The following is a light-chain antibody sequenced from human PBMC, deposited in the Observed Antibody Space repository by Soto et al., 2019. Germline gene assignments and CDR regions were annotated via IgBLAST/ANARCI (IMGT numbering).Light chain of an antibody. CDR1: QSVSSSY. Sequence: EIVLTQSPGTLSLSPGERATLSCRASQSVSSSYLAWYQQKPGQAPRLLIYGAFIRAPGFPVTFRGTGSGSEFTLTISSLQSEDGALYFCQQYDKWPYTFGQGTKVDIK. V-gene: IGKV3-20*01. CDR3: QQYDKWPYT. J-gene: IGKJ2*01. CDR2: GAF.